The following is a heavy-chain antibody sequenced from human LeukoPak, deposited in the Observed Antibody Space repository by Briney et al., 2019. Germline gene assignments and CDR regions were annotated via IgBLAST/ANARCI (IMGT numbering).Heavy chain of an antibody. D-gene: IGHD6-19*01. V-gene: IGHV4-59*08. CDR1: GXSLSSYY. J-gene: IGHJ4*02. Sequence: SETLSLTWTVSGXSLSSYYWSWIRQPPGKGLEWIGYIYYSGSADYNPSLKSRVTISVDTSKNQFSLRLSSVTAADTAIYYCARQGGAVAGRAVDYWGQGALVSVSS. CDR3: ARQGGAVAGRAVDY. CDR2: IYYSGSA.